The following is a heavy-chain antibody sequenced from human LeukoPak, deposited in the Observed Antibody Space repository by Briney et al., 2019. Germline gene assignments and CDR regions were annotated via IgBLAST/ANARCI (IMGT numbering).Heavy chain of an antibody. Sequence: TLSLTCTVSGGSISSGGYYWSWLRQPPGKGLEWIGYIYHSGSTYYNPSLKRRVTISVDRSKNQFSLKLSSVTAADTAVYYCARAVGIAAPVGYWGQGTLVTVSS. CDR3: ARAVGIAAPVGY. CDR1: GGSISSGGYY. J-gene: IGHJ4*02. CDR2: IYHSGST. D-gene: IGHD6-13*01. V-gene: IGHV4-30-2*01.